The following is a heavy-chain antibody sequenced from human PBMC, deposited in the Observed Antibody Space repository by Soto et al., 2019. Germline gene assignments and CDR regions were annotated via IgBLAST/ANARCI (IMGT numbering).Heavy chain of an antibody. CDR3: ALIRPYGSSCNWENFSY. D-gene: IGHD6-13*01. J-gene: IGHJ4*02. CDR2: IYWDDDK. V-gene: IGHV2-5*02. CDR1: GFSLSTSGVG. Sequence: SGPTLVNPTQTLTLTCTFSGFSLSTSGVGVGWIRQPPEKALEWLALIYWDDDKRYNPSLNSRLSITKDTSKNQVVLTMTYMDPLDSATYFCALIRPYGSSCNWENFSYWGPGTQVTVSS.